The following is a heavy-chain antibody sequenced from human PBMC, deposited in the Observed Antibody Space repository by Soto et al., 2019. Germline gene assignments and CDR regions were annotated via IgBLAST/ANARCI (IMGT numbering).Heavy chain of an antibody. Sequence: PGGSMRFSCEASGIIFSTYSMTWVRHHPGNGLGWAAAGSTSGDRKYYSDSLKGWLTISRDNTKNKVFLQMNSLSHENRGLYYCEKEPNVWGQRISITVSS. CDR1: GIIFSTYS. CDR3: EKEPNV. CDR2: GSTSGDRK. J-gene: IGHJ6*02. V-gene: IGHV3-23*01.